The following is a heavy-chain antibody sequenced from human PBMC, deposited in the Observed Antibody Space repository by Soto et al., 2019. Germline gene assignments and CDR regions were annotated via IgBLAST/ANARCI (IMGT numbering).Heavy chain of an antibody. J-gene: IGHJ4*02. Sequence: SSETLSLTCTVSGGSISSYYWSWIRQPPGKGLEWIGYIYYSGSTNYNPSLKSRVTISVDTSKNQFSLKLSSVTAADTAVYYCARAYFSGGSCDHFDYWGQGTLVTVSS. D-gene: IGHD2-15*01. CDR1: GGSISSYY. V-gene: IGHV4-59*01. CDR2: IYYSGST. CDR3: ARAYFSGGSCDHFDY.